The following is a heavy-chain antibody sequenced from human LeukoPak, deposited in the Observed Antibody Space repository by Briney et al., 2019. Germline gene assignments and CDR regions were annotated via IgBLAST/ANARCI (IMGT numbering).Heavy chain of an antibody. CDR2: IKQDGSEK. Sequence: GGSLRLSCAASGFTFSSYWMSWVRQAPGKGLEWVANIKQDGSEKYYVDSVKGRFTISRDNAKNSLYLQMNSLRAEDTAVYYCARFLGYSSSSRYDIWGQGTMVTVSS. J-gene: IGHJ3*02. CDR3: ARFLGYSSSSRYDI. D-gene: IGHD6-6*01. CDR1: GFTFSSYW. V-gene: IGHV3-7*01.